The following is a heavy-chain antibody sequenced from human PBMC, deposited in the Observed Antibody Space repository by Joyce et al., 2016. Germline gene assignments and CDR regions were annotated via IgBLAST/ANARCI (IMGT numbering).Heavy chain of an antibody. V-gene: IGHV3-30*18. Sequence: QVHLVESGGGVVQPGRSLRLSCVASGFTFRKYGMYWVRQAPGKGLEWVAVIAYDGDNKYYLASVKGRFTISRDNSKSTLYLQLNSLTTEDTGVYFCVKDNGDAGYYFHGLDVWGRGTTVAVPS. CDR3: VKDNGDAGYYFHGLDV. CDR2: IAYDGDNK. J-gene: IGHJ6*02. D-gene: IGHD4-17*01. CDR1: GFTFRKYG.